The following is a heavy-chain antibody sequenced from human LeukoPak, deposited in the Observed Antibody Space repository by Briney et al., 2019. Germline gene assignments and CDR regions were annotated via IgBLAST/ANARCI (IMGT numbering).Heavy chain of an antibody. CDR1: GFTFSSYA. Sequence: PGGSLRLSCAASGFTFSSYAMSWVRHAPGKGLVWVSRINSDGSSTSYADSVKGRFTISRDNAKNTLYLQMNSLRAEDTAVYYCARGQGKYSSGWYGYDAFDIWGQGTMVTVSS. V-gene: IGHV3-74*01. J-gene: IGHJ3*02. D-gene: IGHD6-19*01. CDR3: ARGQGKYSSGWYGYDAFDI. CDR2: INSDGSST.